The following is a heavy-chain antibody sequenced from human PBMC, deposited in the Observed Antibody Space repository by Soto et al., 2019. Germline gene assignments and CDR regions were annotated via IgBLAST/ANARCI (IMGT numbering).Heavy chain of an antibody. CDR1: GFTFSSYA. CDR3: ARDSVPREYYDFWSGPMNWFDP. V-gene: IGHV3-30-3*01. CDR2: ISYDGSNK. Sequence: GGSLRLSCAASGFTFSSYAMHWVRQAPGKGLEWVAVISYDGSNKYYADSVKGRFTISRDNSKNTLYLQMNSLRAEDTAVYYCARDSVPREYYDFWSGPMNWFDPWGQGTLVTVSS. D-gene: IGHD3-3*01. J-gene: IGHJ5*02.